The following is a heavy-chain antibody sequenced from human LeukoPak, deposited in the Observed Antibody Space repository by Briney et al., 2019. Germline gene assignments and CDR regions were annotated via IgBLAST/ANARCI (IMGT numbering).Heavy chain of an antibody. V-gene: IGHV4-30-2*01. J-gene: IGHJ4*02. CDR3: GRGSVAGTGLFDH. CDR2: IYRDGST. D-gene: IGHD1-1*01. CDR1: GASMSRGGYS. Sequence: SQTLSLTCTVSGASMSRGGYSWSWPRQPPGKGLEWIGYIYRDGSTSYNPSLKSRLTISVDLSKNQFSLKLSSVTAADTAVYYCGRGSVAGTGLFDHWGQGTLVTVSS.